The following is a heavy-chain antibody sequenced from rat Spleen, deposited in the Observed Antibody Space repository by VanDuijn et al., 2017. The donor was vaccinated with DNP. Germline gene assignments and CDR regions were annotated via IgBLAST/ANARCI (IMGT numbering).Heavy chain of an antibody. CDR2: ISYDGSST. D-gene: IGHD1-10*01. V-gene: IGHV5-7*01. J-gene: IGHJ3*01. CDR3: ASLNNYNWFAY. Sequence: EVHLVESGGGLVQPGRSLKLSCAASGFTFSDYNMAWVRQAPKKGLEWVATISYDGSSTYYRDSVKGRFPISRDNAKSTLYLQMDSLRSEDTATYYCASLNNYNWFAYWGQGTLVTVSS. CDR1: GFTFSDYN.